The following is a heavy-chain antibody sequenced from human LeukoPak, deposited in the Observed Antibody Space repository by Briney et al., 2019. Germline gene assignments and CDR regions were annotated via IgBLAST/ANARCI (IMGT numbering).Heavy chain of an antibody. CDR2: ISSSGSTI. CDR3: ASGDDFWSRYSFDY. D-gene: IGHD3-3*01. J-gene: IGHJ4*02. Sequence: PGGSLGLSCAASGFTFSSYEMNWFRQAPGKGLEGVSYISSSGSTIYYAESIKGRFTISRDNAKNSLYLQMHSLRAEDTAIYYCASGDDFWSRYSFDYWGQGTLVTVSS. CDR1: GFTFSSYE. V-gene: IGHV3-48*03.